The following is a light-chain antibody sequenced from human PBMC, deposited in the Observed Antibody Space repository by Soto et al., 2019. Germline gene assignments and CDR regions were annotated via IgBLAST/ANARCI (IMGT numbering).Light chain of an antibody. CDR3: QHYNVYYMYT. J-gene: IGKJ2*01. CDR2: DAS. Sequence: DIQMTQSPSTLSASVVDRVTITCRASQNINNWLAWFQQKPGEAPKLLIYDASTLESGVPSRFSGSGSGTEFTLTISSLQPDDYATYSCQHYNVYYMYTFGQGTK. V-gene: IGKV1-5*01. CDR1: QNINNW.